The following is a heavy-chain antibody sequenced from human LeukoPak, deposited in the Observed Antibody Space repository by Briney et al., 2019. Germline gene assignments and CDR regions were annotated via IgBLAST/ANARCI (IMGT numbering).Heavy chain of an antibody. CDR3: ARHARITMIVVINWFDP. D-gene: IGHD3-22*01. J-gene: IGHJ5*02. Sequence: SETLSLTCTVSGDSISSGVYYWTWIRQPPGKGLQWIGYIRDSTTTFQSSSLKSRVTMLEDRSKNQVSLKLDSVTAADTAVYYCARHARITMIVVINWFDPWGQGTLVTVSS. CDR1: GDSISSGVYY. CDR2: IRDSTTT. V-gene: IGHV4-30-2*01.